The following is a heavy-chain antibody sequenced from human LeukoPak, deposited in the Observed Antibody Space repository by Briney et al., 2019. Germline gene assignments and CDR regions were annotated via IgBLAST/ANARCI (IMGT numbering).Heavy chain of an antibody. V-gene: IGHV3-30*01. CDR2: ISYDGSNK. CDR1: GFTFSSYA. Sequence: GGSLRLSSAASGFTFSSYAMHWVRQAPGKGLEWVAVISYDGSNKYYADSVKGRFTISRDNSKNTLYLQMNSLRAEDTAVYYCASPRRAFDIWGQGTMVTVSS. J-gene: IGHJ3*02. CDR3: ASPRRAFDI.